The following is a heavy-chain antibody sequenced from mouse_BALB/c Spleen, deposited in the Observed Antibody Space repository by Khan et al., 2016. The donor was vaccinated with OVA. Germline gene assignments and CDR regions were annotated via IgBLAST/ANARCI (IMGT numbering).Heavy chain of an antibody. CDR1: GYSFTSYY. Sequence: IQLVQSGPELMKPGASVNISCKASGYSFTSYYIHWVKQSHEKSLEWIGYIDPFNGGTDYNRKFKGKATLTVDKSSSTAYMHLSSLTSEDSAVYYCVRGTFGYWGQGTLVTVSA. D-gene: IGHD3-3*01. CDR2: IDPFNGGT. CDR3: VRGTFGY. V-gene: IGHV1S135*01. J-gene: IGHJ3*01.